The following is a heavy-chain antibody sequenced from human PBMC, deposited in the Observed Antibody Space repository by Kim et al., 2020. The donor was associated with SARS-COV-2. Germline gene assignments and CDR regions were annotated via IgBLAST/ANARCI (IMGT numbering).Heavy chain of an antibody. CDR3: VRGLSTSNFCYSDFCYFNF. Sequence: GESLKISCKGSGYTFTSFWIGWVRQMPGTGLEWVGLISPRDSDTRYNPSFQGRVTISVDKSTSTAYMQWPSLAASDTAMYYCVRGLSTSNFCYSDFCYFNFWGQGTLVTVSS. V-gene: IGHV5-51*01. D-gene: IGHD2-15*01. CDR2: ISPRDSDT. CDR1: GYTFTSFW. J-gene: IGHJ4*02.